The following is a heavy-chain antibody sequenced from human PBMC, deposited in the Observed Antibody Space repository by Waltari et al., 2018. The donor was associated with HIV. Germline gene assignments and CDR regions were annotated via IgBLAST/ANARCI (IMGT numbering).Heavy chain of an antibody. J-gene: IGHJ4*02. CDR1: GYIFTSSH. CDR2: INPRDGTT. Sequence: QVQLVQSGAGVKKPAASVEVSCKAGGYIFTSSHIVWVRQAPGQGLEWMGKINPRDGTTSDAQKFQGRVTMTRDTSTSTVYMELSSLRSEDTAVYFCARGIVVLAYALYYFDHWGQGTLATVSS. CDR3: ARGIVVLAYALYYFDH. V-gene: IGHV1-46*01. D-gene: IGHD2-8*01.